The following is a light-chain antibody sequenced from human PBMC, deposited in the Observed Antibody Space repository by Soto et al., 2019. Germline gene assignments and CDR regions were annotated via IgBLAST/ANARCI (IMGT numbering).Light chain of an antibody. CDR1: QSVSNNY. Sequence: EIVLTQSPGTLSLSPGERATLSCRASQSVSNNYLAWYQQKPGQAPRLLIYDASSRATGIPARFSGGGSGTDFTLTISRLEPEDFAVYYCQQFSSYPLTFGGGTKVDI. V-gene: IGKV3-20*01. J-gene: IGKJ4*01. CDR2: DAS. CDR3: QQFSSYPLT.